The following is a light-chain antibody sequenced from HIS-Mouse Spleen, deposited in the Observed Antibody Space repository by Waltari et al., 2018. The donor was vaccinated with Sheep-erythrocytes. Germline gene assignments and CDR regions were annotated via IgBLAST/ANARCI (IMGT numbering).Light chain of an antibody. V-gene: IGLV2-8*01. CDR2: EVS. CDR1: SSDVGGYNY. J-gene: IGLJ2*01. Sequence: QSALTQPPSASGSPGQSVTISCTGTSSDVGGYNYVSWYQQHPGKAPKLMIYEVSKRHSGVPGRFSGSKSGNTASLTVSGLQAEDEADYYCSSYAGSNNPLFGGGTKLTVL. CDR3: SSYAGSNNPL.